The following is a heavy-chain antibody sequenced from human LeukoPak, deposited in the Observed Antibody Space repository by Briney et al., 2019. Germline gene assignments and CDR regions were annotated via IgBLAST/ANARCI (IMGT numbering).Heavy chain of an antibody. CDR2: IRSDGYQT. V-gene: IGHV3-30*02. J-gene: IGHJ4*02. CDR1: GFIFDVHD. CDR3: AKPSGSGVDY. D-gene: IGHD1-26*01. Sequence: GGSLRLSCGTSGFIFDVHDMHWVRPAPGKGLEWVAFIRSDGYQTYYADSVRGRFTITRDNSKNTLYLQMNSLRLQDMALYDCAKPSGSGVDYGGRGTRVTVSS.